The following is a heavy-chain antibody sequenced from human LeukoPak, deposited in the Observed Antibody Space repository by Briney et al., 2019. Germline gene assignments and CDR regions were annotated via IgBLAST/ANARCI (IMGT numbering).Heavy chain of an antibody. CDR3: ARGPSTGAFDI. V-gene: IGHV3-30*04. J-gene: IGHJ3*02. D-gene: IGHD7-27*01. CDR2: ISHDGRNQ. Sequence: PGRSLRLSCAGSGFTFSSYAIHWLRQAPGKGLEWVTFISHDGRNQYYADSAKGRFTISRDNSMNTLYLQMNSLRTEDTAVYYCARGPSTGAFDIWGQGTMVTVSS. CDR1: GFTFSSYA.